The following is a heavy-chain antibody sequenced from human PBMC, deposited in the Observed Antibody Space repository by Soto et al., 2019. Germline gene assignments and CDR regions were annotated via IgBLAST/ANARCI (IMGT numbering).Heavy chain of an antibody. CDR2: ISYDGSNK. D-gene: IGHD3-16*02. V-gene: IGHV3-30-3*01. Sequence: GGSLRLSCAASGFTFSSYAMHWVRQAPGKGLEWVAVISYDGSNKYYADSVKGRFTISRDNSKNTLYLQMNSLRAEDTAVYYCASLINDYVWGSYRETGGHYFDYWGQGTLVTVSS. CDR3: ASLINDYVWGSYRETGGHYFDY. CDR1: GFTFSSYA. J-gene: IGHJ4*02.